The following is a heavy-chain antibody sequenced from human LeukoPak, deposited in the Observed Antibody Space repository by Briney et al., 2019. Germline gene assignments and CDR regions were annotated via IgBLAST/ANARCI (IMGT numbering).Heavy chain of an antibody. CDR1: GYTFTGYY. CDR3: ARDQLQPDTAKNTGFDY. CDR2: INPNSGGT. J-gene: IGHJ4*02. V-gene: IGHV1-2*04. D-gene: IGHD5-18*01. Sequence: GASVKVSCKASGYTFTGYYMHWVRQAPGQGLEWMGWINPNSGGTNYAQKFQGWVTMTRDTSTSTVYMELSSLRSEDTAVYYCARDQLQPDTAKNTGFDYWGQGTLVTVSS.